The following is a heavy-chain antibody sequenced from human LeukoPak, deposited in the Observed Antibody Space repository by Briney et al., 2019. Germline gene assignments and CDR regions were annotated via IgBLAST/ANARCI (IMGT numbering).Heavy chain of an antibody. Sequence: SETLSLTCTVSGGSISSYYWSWIRQPPGKGLEWIGYIYYSGSTNYNPSLKSRVTISVDTSKNQFSLKLSSVTAADTAVYYCARVSGWPKYYFDYWGQGTLVTVSS. CDR3: ARVSGWPKYYFDY. CDR2: IYYSGST. D-gene: IGHD6-19*01. V-gene: IGHV4-59*01. J-gene: IGHJ4*02. CDR1: GGSISSYY.